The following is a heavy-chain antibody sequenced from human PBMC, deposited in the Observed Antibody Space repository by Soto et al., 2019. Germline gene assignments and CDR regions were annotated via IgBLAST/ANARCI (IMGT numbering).Heavy chain of an antibody. J-gene: IGHJ2*01. Sequence: EVQLLESGGGLVQPGGSLRLSCAASGFTFSSYAMSWVRQAPGKGLEWVSVVSGSAGSTYYADSVRGRFTISRDNYKNTLYLQMNSLRAEETAVYYCAKDASSGITSFDLWGRGTLVTVSS. CDR1: GFTFSSYA. V-gene: IGHV3-23*01. D-gene: IGHD3-3*01. CDR2: VSGSAGST. CDR3: AKDASSGITSFDL.